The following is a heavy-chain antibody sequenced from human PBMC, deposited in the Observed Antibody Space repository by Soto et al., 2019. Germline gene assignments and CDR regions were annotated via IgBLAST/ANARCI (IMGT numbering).Heavy chain of an antibody. CDR3: ARGRYSYGYSYYYYYYGMDV. CDR2: INHSGST. J-gene: IGHJ6*02. D-gene: IGHD5-18*01. V-gene: IGHV4-34*01. Sequence: QVQLQQWGAGLLKPSETLSLTCAVYGGSFSGYYWSWIRQPPGKGLEWIGEINHSGSTNYNPSLKSRVTRSVDTSKNQFSLKLSSVTAADTAVYYCARGRYSYGYSYYYYYYGMDVWGQGTTVTVSS. CDR1: GGSFSGYY.